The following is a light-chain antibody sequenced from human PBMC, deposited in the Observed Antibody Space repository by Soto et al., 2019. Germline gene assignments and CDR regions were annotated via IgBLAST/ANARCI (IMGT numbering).Light chain of an antibody. CDR3: TSYAGSSNWV. Sequence: QSALTQPPSASGSPGQSVTISCTGTGSDIGTYKYVSWYQQHPGQAPKLMIYEVSKRPSGVPDRFSGSKSGNTASLTVSGFQSEDEADYYCTSYAGSSNWVFGGGTKLTVL. CDR2: EVS. CDR1: GSDIGTYKY. V-gene: IGLV2-8*01. J-gene: IGLJ3*02.